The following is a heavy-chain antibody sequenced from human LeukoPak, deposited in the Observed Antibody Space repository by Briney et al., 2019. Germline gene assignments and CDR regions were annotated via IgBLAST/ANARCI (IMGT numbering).Heavy chain of an antibody. CDR1: GDSVSSTTTA. CDR2: TYYTSKWIT. J-gene: IGHJ4*02. V-gene: IGHV6-1*01. Sequence: SQTLSLTCAISGDSVSSTTTAWNWIRQSPSRGLEWLGRTYYTSKWITDYAVSVKGRITVNPNTSNNQFSLQLNSVTPEDTAVYYCARTSSVGATYYFDYWGQGTLVTVSS. CDR3: ARTSSVGATYYFDY. D-gene: IGHD1-26*01.